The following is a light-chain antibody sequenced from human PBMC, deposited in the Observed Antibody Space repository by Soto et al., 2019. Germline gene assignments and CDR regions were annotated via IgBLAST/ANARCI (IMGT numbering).Light chain of an antibody. CDR3: QQFGSSMPHT. CDR1: QVIGSRY. CDR2: GAS. V-gene: IGKV3-20*01. Sequence: EIVMTRSPGTLSLSPGERATISCRASQVIGSRYLAWYHQKSGQAPRLLIYGASSRATGIPDRFSGSGSGTDFTLTISRLEPEDFGVYYCQQFGSSMPHTFGQGTKLEIK. J-gene: IGKJ2*01.